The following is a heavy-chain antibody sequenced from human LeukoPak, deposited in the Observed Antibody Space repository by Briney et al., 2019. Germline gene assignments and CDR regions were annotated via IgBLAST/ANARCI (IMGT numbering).Heavy chain of an antibody. CDR1: GFTFTSYS. D-gene: IGHD3-9*01. Sequence: GGSLRLSCAASGFTFTSYSMSWVRQAPGKGLEWVSGTSDRGDYTYYADSVKGRFTISRDNSKNTLYLQMNSLRAEDTAVYYCAKLIQIYDILTGYYPWYFDYWGQGTLVTVSS. CDR2: TSDRGDYT. CDR3: AKLIQIYDILTGYYPWYFDY. J-gene: IGHJ4*02. V-gene: IGHV3-23*01.